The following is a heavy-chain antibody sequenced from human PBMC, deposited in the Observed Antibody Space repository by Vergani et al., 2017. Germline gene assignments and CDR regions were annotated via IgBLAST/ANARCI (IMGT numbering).Heavy chain of an antibody. Sequence: EVQLLESGGGLVQPGGSLRLSCAASGFTFSSYAVSWVRQAPGKGLEWVSSISGSGDSTYYADSVKGRFTISRDNSKNTLYLQMNSLRAEDTAVYYCAKRSQKQLDLDYWGQGTLVTVSS. J-gene: IGHJ4*02. CDR2: ISGSGDST. CDR3: AKRSQKQLDLDY. V-gene: IGHV3-23*01. D-gene: IGHD6-13*01. CDR1: GFTFSSYA.